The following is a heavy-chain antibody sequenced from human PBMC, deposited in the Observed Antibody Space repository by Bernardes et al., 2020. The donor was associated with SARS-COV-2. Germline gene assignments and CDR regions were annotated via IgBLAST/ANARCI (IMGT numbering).Heavy chain of an antibody. CDR2: IYHSGST. Sequence: SETLSLTCAVSGYSIRSGYYWGWIRQPPGKGLEWIWSIYHSGSTYYNPSLKSPVTISVDTFKNQFSLKLSPLTAADTAVYYCARGEDGSYYRRENWFDPWGQGTLVTVSS. D-gene: IGHD1-26*01. V-gene: IGHV4-38-2*01. CDR3: ARGEDGSYYRRENWFDP. CDR1: GYSIRSGYY. J-gene: IGHJ5*02.